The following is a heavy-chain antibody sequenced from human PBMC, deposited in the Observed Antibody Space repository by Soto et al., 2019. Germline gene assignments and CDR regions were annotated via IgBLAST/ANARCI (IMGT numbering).Heavy chain of an antibody. V-gene: IGHV3-23*01. Sequence: GGSLRLSCAASGFTFSSYAMSWVRQAPGKGLEWVSAISGSGGSTYYADSVKGRFTISRDNSKNTLCLQMNSLRAEDTAVYYCAKDRRAAAGTPIAFDIWGQGTMVTVSS. J-gene: IGHJ3*02. CDR2: ISGSGGST. CDR1: GFTFSSYA. D-gene: IGHD6-13*01. CDR3: AKDRRAAAGTPIAFDI.